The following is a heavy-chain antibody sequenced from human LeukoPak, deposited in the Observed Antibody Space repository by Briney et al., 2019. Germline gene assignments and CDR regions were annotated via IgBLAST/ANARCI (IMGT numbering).Heavy chain of an antibody. CDR3: VRQAGVH. J-gene: IGHJ4*02. D-gene: IGHD6-19*01. V-gene: IGHV3-66*04. CDR1: GFTFSSYA. Sequence: PGGSLRLSCAASGFTFSSYAMSWVRQAPGKGLEWVSVIYSGGSTYYADSVKGRFTISRDNSKNTLYLQMNSLRAEDTAVYYCVRQAGVHWGQGTLVTVSS. CDR2: IYSGGST.